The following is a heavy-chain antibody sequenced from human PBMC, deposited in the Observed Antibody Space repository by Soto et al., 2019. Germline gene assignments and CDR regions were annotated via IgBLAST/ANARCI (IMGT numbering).Heavy chain of an antibody. CDR1: GFTFSGSA. CDR3: TRLVAPVAY. D-gene: IGHD2-15*01. J-gene: IGHJ4*02. CDR2: IRSKANSYAT. Sequence: GGSLRLSCAASGFTFSGSAMHWVRQASGKGLEWVGRIRSKANSYATAYAASVKGRFTTSRDDSKNTAYLQMNSLKTEDTAVYYCTRLVAPVAYWGQGTLVTVSS. V-gene: IGHV3-73*01.